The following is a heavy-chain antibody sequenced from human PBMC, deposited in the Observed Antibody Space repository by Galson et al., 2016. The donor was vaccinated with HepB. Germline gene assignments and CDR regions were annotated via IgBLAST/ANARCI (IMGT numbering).Heavy chain of an antibody. V-gene: IGHV6-1*01. D-gene: IGHD2/OR15-2a*01. CDR2: TYYRSKWYN. CDR3: ARVRCSTFRCQNWFDP. J-gene: IGHJ5*02. Sequence: CSISVDSVSSNSAAWTWIRQSPLRGLEWLGRTYYRSKWYNDYAVSVKSRSSIHQDTSKNQFSLQLNSVTPEDTAVYYCARVRCSTFRCQNWFDPWGKGTLVTVSS. CDR1: VDSVSSNSAA.